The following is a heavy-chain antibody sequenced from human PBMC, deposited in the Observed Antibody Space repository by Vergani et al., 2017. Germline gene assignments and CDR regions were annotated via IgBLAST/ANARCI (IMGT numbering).Heavy chain of an antibody. D-gene: IGHD3-22*01. CDR2: ISSSGSTI. CDR3: AKDQSQYYYDSSAY. V-gene: IGHV3-11*01. Sequence: QVQLVESGGGVVQPGGSLRLSCAASGFTFSDYYMSWIRQAPGKGLEWVSYISSSGSTIYYADSVKGRFTISRDNAKNSLYLQMNSLRAEDTAVYYCAKDQSQYYYDSSAYWGQGTLVTVSS. J-gene: IGHJ4*02. CDR1: GFTFSDYY.